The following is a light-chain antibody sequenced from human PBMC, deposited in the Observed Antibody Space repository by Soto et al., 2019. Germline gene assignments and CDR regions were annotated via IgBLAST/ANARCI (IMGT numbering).Light chain of an antibody. V-gene: IGKV3-15*01. Sequence: EIVMTQSPATLSVSPGERATLSCRASQSVSSNVAWYQQKPGQTPRLLIYGASTRATGIPARFSGSGSGTEFTLTISSLQSEDLAVYYCQQYNNWWTFGQGTKVEIK. CDR1: QSVSSN. CDR3: QQYNNWWT. CDR2: GAS. J-gene: IGKJ1*01.